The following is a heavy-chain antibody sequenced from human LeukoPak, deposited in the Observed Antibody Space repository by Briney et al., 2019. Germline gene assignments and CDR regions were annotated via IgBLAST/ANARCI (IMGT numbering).Heavy chain of an antibody. CDR3: AKDSPDTPSDTFDAFDI. D-gene: IGHD2-15*01. V-gene: IGHV3-23*01. J-gene: IGHJ3*02. CDR1: GFTFSSYA. Sequence: PGGSLRLSCAASGFTFSSYAMSWVRQAPVKELEWVSAISGSGGSTYYADSVKGRFTISRDNSKNTLYLQMNSLRAEDTAVYYCAKDSPDTPSDTFDAFDIWGQGTMVTVSS. CDR2: ISGSGGST.